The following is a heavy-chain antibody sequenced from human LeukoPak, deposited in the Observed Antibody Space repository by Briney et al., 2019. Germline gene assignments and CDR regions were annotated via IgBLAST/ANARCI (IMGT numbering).Heavy chain of an antibody. CDR1: GYTLSNHA. J-gene: IGHJ4*02. D-gene: IGHD2-15*01. V-gene: IGHV1-18*04. CDR3: ARSFSVVVPNYDY. CDR2: ISADNGNT. Sequence: GASVKVSCKGSGYTLSNHAFSWVRQAPGQGLEWMGWISADNGNTNHAQKFQGRVTMTRDTSTSTVHMELSSLRSEDTAMYYCARSFSVVVPNYDYWGQGTLVTVSS.